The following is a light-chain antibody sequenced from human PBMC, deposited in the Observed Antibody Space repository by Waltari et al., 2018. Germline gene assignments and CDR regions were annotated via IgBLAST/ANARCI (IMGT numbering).Light chain of an antibody. J-gene: IGKJ1*01. CDR2: WAS. Sequence: DIVMTQSPDSLAVSLGETATIKCRCSQSLFYSSTNKSYLTWWQQKPGQPPNLLIYWASTRESGVPDRLTGSGSGTDFSLTISGLQAEDVALYYCHQYYTNSWAFGQGTKVEIK. CDR3: HQYYTNSWA. V-gene: IGKV4-1*01. CDR1: QSLFYSSTNKSY.